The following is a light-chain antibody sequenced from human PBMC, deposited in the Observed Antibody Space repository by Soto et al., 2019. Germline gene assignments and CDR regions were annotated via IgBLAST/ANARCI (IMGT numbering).Light chain of an antibody. J-gene: IGKJ5*01. CDR3: QLGGT. CDR1: QSVSNY. V-gene: IGKV3-11*01. Sequence: EIVLTQSPATLSLSPGERATVSCRASQSVSNYLGWYQQKAGQAPRLLIYDASNRATGIPARFSGSGSGTDFTLTISSLEPEDFAVYYGQLGGTFGRGTRLDIK. CDR2: DAS.